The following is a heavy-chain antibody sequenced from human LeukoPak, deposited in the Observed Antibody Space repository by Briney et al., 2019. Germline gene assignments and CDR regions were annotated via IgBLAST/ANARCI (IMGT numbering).Heavy chain of an antibody. Sequence: ASVKVSCKASRYTFTGYYMHWVRQAPGQGLEWMGWINPNSGGTNYAQKFQGWVTMTRDTSISTAYMELSRLRSDDTAVYYCARETDSSGWALDYWGQGTLVTVSS. CDR2: INPNSGGT. D-gene: IGHD6-19*01. CDR1: RYTFTGYY. J-gene: IGHJ4*02. CDR3: ARETDSSGWALDY. V-gene: IGHV1-2*04.